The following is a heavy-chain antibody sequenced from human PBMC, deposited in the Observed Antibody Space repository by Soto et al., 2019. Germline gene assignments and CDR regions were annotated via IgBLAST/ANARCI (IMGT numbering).Heavy chain of an antibody. CDR1: GYSFTNYG. D-gene: IGHD6-19*01. Sequence: QDQLVQSGVEVKKPGASVRVSCKASGYSFTNYGITWVRQAPGQGFTWMGWISAYNGNTNYAQKFQGRVTLTTDASTSTAYLELRSLRSDDTAVYYCARDRGVAPPVAGNTHYYYNMDVCGRGTTVTVSS. CDR2: ISAYNGNT. J-gene: IGHJ6*03. V-gene: IGHV1-18*01. CDR3: ARDRGVAPPVAGNTHYYYNMDV.